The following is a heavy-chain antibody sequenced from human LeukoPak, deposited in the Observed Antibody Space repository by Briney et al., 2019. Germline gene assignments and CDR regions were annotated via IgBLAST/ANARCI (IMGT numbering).Heavy chain of an antibody. CDR1: GFTFSSYA. CDR2: ISGSGGST. CDR3: AKDRGSSSWYLGDYFDY. V-gene: IGHV3-23*01. J-gene: IGHJ4*01. D-gene: IGHD6-13*01. Sequence: GGSLRLSCAASGFTFSSYAMSWVRQAPGKGLEWVSAISGSGGSTYYADSVKGRFTISRDNSKNTLYLQMNSLRAEDTAVYYCAKDRGSSSWYLGDYFDYWGHGTLVTVSS.